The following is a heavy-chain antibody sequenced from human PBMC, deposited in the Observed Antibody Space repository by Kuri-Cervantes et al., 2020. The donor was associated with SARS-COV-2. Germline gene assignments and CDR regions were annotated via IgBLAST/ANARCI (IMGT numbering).Heavy chain of an antibody. CDR2: ISGSGGST. CDR3: AREEAAPT. D-gene: IGHD6-6*01. V-gene: IGHV3-23*01. CDR1: GFTFSSYA. Sequence: GASLKISCAASGFTFSSYAMSWVRQAPGKGLEWVSAISGSGGSTYYADSVKGRFTISRDNPKNSLYLQMNSLITEDTAVYFCAREEAAPTRGQGTLVTVSS. J-gene: IGHJ4*02.